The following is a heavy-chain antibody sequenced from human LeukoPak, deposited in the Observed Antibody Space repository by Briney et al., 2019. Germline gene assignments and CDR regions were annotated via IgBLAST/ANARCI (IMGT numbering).Heavy chain of an antibody. D-gene: IGHD5-18*01. J-gene: IGHJ6*03. CDR3: ARVAAMVHQRIVYYYYMDV. CDR2: TYYRSKWYT. CDR1: GDSVSSNTAA. V-gene: IGHV6-1*01. Sequence: SQTLSLTCAISGDSVSSNTAAWNWIRQSPSRGLEWLGRTYYRSKWYTDYAVSVKSRITIKPDTSKNQFSLKLSSVTAADTAVYYCARVAAMVHQRIVYYYYMDVWGKGTTVTVSS.